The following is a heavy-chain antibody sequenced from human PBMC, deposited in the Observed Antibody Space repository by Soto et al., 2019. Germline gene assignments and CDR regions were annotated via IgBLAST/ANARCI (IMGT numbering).Heavy chain of an antibody. V-gene: IGHV1-2*04. CDR3: AKNGQPPYYYYGLDV. CDR1: GDRFTGYY. D-gene: IGHD2-8*01. Sequence: GASVKLSWKACGDRFTGYYMHCVRQAPGQGLEWMGWINSNSGGTNYAQKFQGWVTITRDTSTTTAYMELRSLTSDDTAVYYCAKNGQPPYYYYGLDVWGQGTKVTVSS. CDR2: INSNSGGT. J-gene: IGHJ6*02.